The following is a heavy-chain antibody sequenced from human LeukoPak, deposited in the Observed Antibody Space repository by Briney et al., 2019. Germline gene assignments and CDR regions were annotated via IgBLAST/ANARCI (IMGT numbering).Heavy chain of an antibody. CDR2: IFYSGNT. Sequence: PSETLSLTCTVSGGFISSSSYYWGWIRQPPGKGLEWIGSIFYSGNTYYNPSLKSRVTISVDTSKNQFSLKLSSVTAADTAVYYCARDRFLEADIVVVPAAWFDPWGQGTLVTVSS. D-gene: IGHD2-2*01. J-gene: IGHJ5*02. CDR1: GGFISSSSYY. CDR3: ARDRFLEADIVVVPAAWFDP. V-gene: IGHV4-39*07.